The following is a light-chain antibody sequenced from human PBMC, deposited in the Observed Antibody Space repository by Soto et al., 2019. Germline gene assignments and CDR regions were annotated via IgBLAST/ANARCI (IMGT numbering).Light chain of an antibody. CDR3: QQSYSTPLT. J-gene: IGKJ4*01. V-gene: IGKV1-39*01. CDR2: AAS. CDR1: QSISSY. Sequence: DIQMTQSPSSLSASVGDRVTITCRASQSISSYLNWYQQKPGIAPKLLIYAASSLQSGVPSRFSGSESGTDFTLIISSLQPEDFATYYCQQSYSTPLTFGGGTKVEIK.